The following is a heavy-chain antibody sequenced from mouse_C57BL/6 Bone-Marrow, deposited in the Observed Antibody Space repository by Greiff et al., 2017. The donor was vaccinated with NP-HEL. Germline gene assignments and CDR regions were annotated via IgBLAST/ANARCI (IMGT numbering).Heavy chain of an antibody. CDR3: ARVAFTTVVATDAMDY. D-gene: IGHD1-1*01. CDR1: GYTFTSYW. CDR2: IHPNSGST. Sequence: QVQLKESGAELVQPGASVKLSCKASGYTFTSYWMHWVKQRPGQGLEWIGMIHPNSGSTNYNEKFKSKATLTVDKSSSTAYMQLSSLTSEDSAVYYCARVAFTTVVATDAMDYWGQGTSVTVSS. J-gene: IGHJ4*01. V-gene: IGHV1-64*01.